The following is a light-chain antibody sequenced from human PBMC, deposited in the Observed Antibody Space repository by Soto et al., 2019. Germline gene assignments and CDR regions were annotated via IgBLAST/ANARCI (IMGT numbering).Light chain of an antibody. CDR2: NYV. V-gene: IGLV1-40*01. CDR1: SSNIGAGYG. Sequence: QSVLTQPPSVSGAPGQRVTISCAGTSSNIGAGYGVHWYQQLPGRAPKLLIHNYVNRPSGVPDRFSGSKSGTSASLAITGLQGDDEGDDYCQSYDSHLGGSLFGGGTKLTVL. J-gene: IGLJ2*01. CDR3: QSYDSHLGGSL.